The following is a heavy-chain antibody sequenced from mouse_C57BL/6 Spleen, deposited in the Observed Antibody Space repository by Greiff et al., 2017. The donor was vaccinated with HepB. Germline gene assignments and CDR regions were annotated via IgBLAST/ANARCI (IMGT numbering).Heavy chain of an antibody. V-gene: IGHV1-64*01. CDR2: INPNSGSN. CDR3: ARFPLYYGRSYVDWYFDV. D-gene: IGHD1-1*01. Sequence: QVQLKQPGAELVKPGASVKLSCQASGYTFTSYWMHWVKQRPGQGLEWIGIINPNSGSNNYNEKFKSKATLTVDKSSSTAYMKLSSLTSEDAAVLYGARFPLYYGRSYVDWYFDVWGTGTTVTVSS. J-gene: IGHJ1*03. CDR1: GYTFTSYW.